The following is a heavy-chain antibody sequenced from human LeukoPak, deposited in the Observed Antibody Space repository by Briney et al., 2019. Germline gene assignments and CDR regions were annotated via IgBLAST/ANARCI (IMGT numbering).Heavy chain of an antibody. D-gene: IGHD2-15*01. CDR3: ARDAHRGYCSGGSCHSAFDY. V-gene: IGHV3-21*01. Sequence: KPGGSLRLSCAASGFTFSSYSMNWVRQAPGEGLEWVSSISSSSSYIYYADSVKGRFTISRDNAKNSLYLQMNSLRAEDTAVYYCARDAHRGYCSGGSCHSAFDYWGQGTLVTVSS. CDR1: GFTFSSYS. CDR2: ISSSSSYI. J-gene: IGHJ4*02.